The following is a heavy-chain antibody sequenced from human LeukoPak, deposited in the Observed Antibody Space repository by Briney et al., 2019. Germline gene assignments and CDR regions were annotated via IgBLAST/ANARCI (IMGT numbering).Heavy chain of an antibody. Sequence: ASVKVSCKASGYTFTSYYMHWVRQAPGQGLEWMGIINPSGGSTSYAQKFQGRVTMTRDMSTSTVYMEPSSLRSEDTAVYYCARDRGWELPPFDYWGQGTLVTVSS. V-gene: IGHV1-46*01. CDR1: GYTFTSYY. CDR2: INPSGGST. CDR3: ARDRGWELPPFDY. D-gene: IGHD1-26*01. J-gene: IGHJ4*02.